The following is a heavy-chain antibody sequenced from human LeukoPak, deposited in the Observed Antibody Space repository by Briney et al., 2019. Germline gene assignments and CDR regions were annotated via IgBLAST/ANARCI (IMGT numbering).Heavy chain of an antibody. CDR3: SRVRSPTADYYYYYYMDV. Sequence: GGSLRLSCAASGFTFSDYYRSWIRQAPGKGLEWVSYISSSGSTIYYADSVNGRVTISRDNAKNSLYLKMTSLRAEDAAVYYCSRVRSPTADYYYYYYMDVWGKGTTVTVSS. D-gene: IGHD2-15*01. CDR1: GFTFSDYY. J-gene: IGHJ6*03. CDR2: ISSSGSTI. V-gene: IGHV3-11*04.